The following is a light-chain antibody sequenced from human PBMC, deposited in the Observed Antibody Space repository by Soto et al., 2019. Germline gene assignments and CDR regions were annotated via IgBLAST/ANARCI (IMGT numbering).Light chain of an antibody. V-gene: IGKV1-39*01. CDR2: AAS. CDR1: QSISSY. Sequence: DIQITQSPSSLSASVGDRVTLTCRASQSISSYLNWYQQKPGKDHKLLIYAASSLQSGVPSRFSVSGYGTDFNLTIRSLKPEEWATDEGQKRYSTPITGGQGTRLEIK. J-gene: IGKJ5*01. CDR3: QKRYSTPIT.